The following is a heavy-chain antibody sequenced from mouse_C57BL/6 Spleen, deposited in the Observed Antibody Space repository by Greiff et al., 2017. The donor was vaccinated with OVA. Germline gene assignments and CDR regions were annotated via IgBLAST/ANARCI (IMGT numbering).Heavy chain of an antibody. V-gene: IGHV5-6*01. CDR3: ARHEGIYYGSSYSYFDY. Sequence: DVHLVESGGDLVKPGGSLKLSCAASGFTFSSYGMSWVRQTPDKRLEWVATISSGGSNTYYPDSVKGHFTISRDNATNTLYLQMSRLKSEDTAMYYCARHEGIYYGSSYSYFDYWGKGTTLTVSS. D-gene: IGHD1-1*01. CDR1: GFTFSSYG. J-gene: IGHJ2*01. CDR2: ISSGGSNT.